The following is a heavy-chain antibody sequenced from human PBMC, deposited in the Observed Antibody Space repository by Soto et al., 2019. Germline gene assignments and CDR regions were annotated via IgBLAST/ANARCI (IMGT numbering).Heavy chain of an antibody. D-gene: IGHD1-26*01. Sequence: ETLSLTCTVSGGSISSSSYYWGWIRQPPGKGLEWIGSIYYSGSTYYNPSLKSRVTISTMSNNKFSLELSSVTAADTAVYYCTRGLFSGSSYSGSWYYFDSWGQGTMVTVSS. CDR1: GGSISSSSYY. CDR3: TRGLFSGSSYSGSWYYFDS. J-gene: IGHJ4*02. CDR2: IYYSGST. V-gene: IGHV4-39*07.